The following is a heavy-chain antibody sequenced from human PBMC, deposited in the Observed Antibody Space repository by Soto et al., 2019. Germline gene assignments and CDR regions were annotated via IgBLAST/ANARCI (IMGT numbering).Heavy chain of an antibody. CDR1: GGSISSSSYY. CDR3: ARHEFLGENDY. D-gene: IGHD3-16*01. Sequence: QLQLQESGPGLVKPSETLSLTCTVSGGSISSSSYYWGWIRQPPGKGLKWIGSIYYSGSTYYNPSLKSRVTISVDTSKNQFSLKLSSVTAADTAVYYCARHEFLGENDYWGQGTLVTVSS. J-gene: IGHJ4*02. CDR2: IYYSGST. V-gene: IGHV4-39*01.